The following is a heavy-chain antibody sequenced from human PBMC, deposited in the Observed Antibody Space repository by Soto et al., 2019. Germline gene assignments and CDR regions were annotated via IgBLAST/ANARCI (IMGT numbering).Heavy chain of an antibody. J-gene: IGHJ4*02. Sequence: QVQLQQWGAGLLKPSETLSPTSGVSGGSFSGSFWSWIRQLPGKGLEWIGEINDSGSSNYNPSLKSRVTISVDTSKNQFSLNLRSVTAAGTAVYYCASGRGTENYWGQGTLVTVSS. CDR3: ASGRGTENY. CDR1: GGSFSGSF. D-gene: IGHD3-10*01. CDR2: INDSGSS. V-gene: IGHV4-34*02.